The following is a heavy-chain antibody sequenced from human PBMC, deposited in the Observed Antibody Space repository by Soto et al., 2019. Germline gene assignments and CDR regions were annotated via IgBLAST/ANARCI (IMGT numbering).Heavy chain of an antibody. J-gene: IGHJ6*02. CDR1: GFNFSTFG. V-gene: IGHV3-30*18. CDR2: ISNDGSDI. Sequence: XGALRLSCAASGFNFSTFGMNWVRQAPGKGLEWVAIISNDGSDINYADSVRGRFTISRDTSRNTLHLQMNSLRAEDTAVYYCAKNRAPRPFYYHGLDLWGQGTTVTVSS. CDR3: AKNRAPRPFYYHGLDL.